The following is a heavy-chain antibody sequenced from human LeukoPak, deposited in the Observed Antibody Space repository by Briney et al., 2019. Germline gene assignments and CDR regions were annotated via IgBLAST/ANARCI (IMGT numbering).Heavy chain of an antibody. J-gene: IGHJ5*02. Sequence: PSETLSLTCTVSGGSISSGDYYWSWIRQPPGKGLEWIGYIYYNGSTYYNPSLKSRVTISVDTSKNQFSLKLSSVTAADTAVYYCARDGAGGNRFDPWGQGTLVTVSS. D-gene: IGHD3-16*01. CDR2: IYYNGST. CDR1: GGSISSGDYY. V-gene: IGHV4-30-4*01. CDR3: ARDGAGGNRFDP.